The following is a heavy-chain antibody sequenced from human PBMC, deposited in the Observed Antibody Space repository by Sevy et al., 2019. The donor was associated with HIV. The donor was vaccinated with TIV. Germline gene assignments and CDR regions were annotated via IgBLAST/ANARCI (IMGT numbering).Heavy chain of an antibody. Sequence: GGSLRLSCVASGFTFSSYAMHWVRQAPGKGLEWVAVISYDGSNKYYADSVKGRFTISRDNSKNTLYLQMNSLRAEDTAVYYCAREVRGYYYDSSGYYSREPYYYYYGMDVWGQGTTVTVSS. CDR1: GFTFSSYA. D-gene: IGHD3-22*01. CDR3: AREVRGYYYDSSGYYSREPYYYYYGMDV. J-gene: IGHJ6*02. CDR2: ISYDGSNK. V-gene: IGHV3-30-3*01.